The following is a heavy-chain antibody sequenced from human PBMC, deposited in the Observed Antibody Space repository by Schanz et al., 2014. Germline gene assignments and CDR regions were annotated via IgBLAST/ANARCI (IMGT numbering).Heavy chain of an antibody. D-gene: IGHD3-10*01. V-gene: IGHV3-23*01. Sequence: EVHLLESGGGLVPPGGSLRLSCAASGFTFSSYAMGWVRQARGKGLEWVSAISGSGGSTYYADSVKGRFTISRDNSKNTLYLQMNSLRAEDTAVYYCAKGRFGELSAFDIWGQGTMVTVSS. CDR2: ISGSGGST. CDR1: GFTFSSYA. CDR3: AKGRFGELSAFDI. J-gene: IGHJ3*02.